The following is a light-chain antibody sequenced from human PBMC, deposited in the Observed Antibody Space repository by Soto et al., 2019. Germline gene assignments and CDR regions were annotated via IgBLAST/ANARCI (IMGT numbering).Light chain of an antibody. CDR3: QQSYSSPRT. V-gene: IGKV1-39*01. J-gene: IGKJ4*01. CDR1: QSISSY. Sequence: DIQMTQSPSSLSGSVGDRVTIACRASQSISSYLNWYQQKPGKAPRLLIFGASNLQSGVPSTFSGSGSGTDFTLTITSLQPEDFATYFCQQSYSSPRTFGGGTKVEIK. CDR2: GAS.